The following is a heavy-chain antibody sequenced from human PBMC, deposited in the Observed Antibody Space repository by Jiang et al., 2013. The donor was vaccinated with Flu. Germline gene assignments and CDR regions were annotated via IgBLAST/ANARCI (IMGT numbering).Heavy chain of an antibody. J-gene: IGHJ4*02. CDR3: VIPVGAYYYGSGTNYFDY. CDR1: GYIFTSYA. Sequence: QSGSELKKPGASVKVSCKASGYIFTSYAMNWVRQAPGQGLEWMGWINTNTGKPTYARGFTGRFVFSLDTSVSTAYLQISSLKAEDTAVYYCVIPVGAYYYGSGTNYFDYWGQGTLVTVSS. V-gene: IGHV7-4-1*02. CDR2: INTNTGKP. D-gene: IGHD3-10*01.